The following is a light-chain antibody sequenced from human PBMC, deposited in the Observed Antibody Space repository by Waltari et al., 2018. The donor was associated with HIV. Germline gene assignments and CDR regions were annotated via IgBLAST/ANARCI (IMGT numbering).Light chain of an antibody. J-gene: IGKJ3*01. CDR2: DAS. Sequence: EIVLTQTPAILSSTPGARVTLSCRASQSVSSYLAWYQQNPGQAPRLLMYDASNRATGIPARFSGSGSGKDFTLTISSLEPEDFAVYYCQQRNSWPPDVTFGPGTKVDIK. CDR3: QQRNSWPPDVT. V-gene: IGKV3-11*01. CDR1: QSVSSY.